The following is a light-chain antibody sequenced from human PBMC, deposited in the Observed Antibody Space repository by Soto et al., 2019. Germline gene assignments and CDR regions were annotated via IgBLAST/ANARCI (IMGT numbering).Light chain of an antibody. Sequence: EIVMTQSPATLSVSPGERATLSCRASQSVSSNLAWYQQKPGQAPRLLIYGASTRATGIPARISGSGSGTELTLTISRLQSEDFAVYYCQQYNNWSWTFGQGTKVEIK. CDR1: QSVSSN. CDR3: QQYNNWSWT. CDR2: GAS. J-gene: IGKJ1*01. V-gene: IGKV3-15*01.